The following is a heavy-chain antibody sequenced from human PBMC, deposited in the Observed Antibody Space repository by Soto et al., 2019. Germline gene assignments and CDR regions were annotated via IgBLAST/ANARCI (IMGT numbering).Heavy chain of an antibody. Sequence: GGSLRLSCAASGFTFSSYALSWVRQAPGKGLEWVSVISGSGGGTNYADSVKGRFTISRDNSKNTLYLQMNGLRAEDTAVYYCASGGYCSSTSCYGGMDVWGQGTTVTVSS. CDR1: GFTFSSYA. CDR2: ISGSGGGT. V-gene: IGHV3-23*01. J-gene: IGHJ6*02. D-gene: IGHD2-2*03. CDR3: ASGGYCSSTSCYGGMDV.